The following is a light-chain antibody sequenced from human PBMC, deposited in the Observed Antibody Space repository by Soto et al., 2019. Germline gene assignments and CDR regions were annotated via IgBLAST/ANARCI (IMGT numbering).Light chain of an antibody. CDR3: QQYNSYSPET. V-gene: IGKV1-5*01. Sequence: DIQMTQSPSTLSASVGDRVTITCRASQSISIWLAWYQQKPGKAPKLLIYDASSLESGVPSRFSGSGSGTEFTLTIRSLQPDDFATYYCQQYNSYSPETFGQGTKVEIK. CDR2: DAS. CDR1: QSISIW. J-gene: IGKJ1*01.